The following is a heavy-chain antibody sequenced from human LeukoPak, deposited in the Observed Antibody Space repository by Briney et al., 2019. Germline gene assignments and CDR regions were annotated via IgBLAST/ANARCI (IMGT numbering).Heavy chain of an antibody. D-gene: IGHD4-17*01. V-gene: IGHV5-51*01. CDR2: IYPGNSDT. CDR3: ARPEEHGDYVHDAFDI. J-gene: IGHJ3*02. CDR1: GSRFTSYW. Sequence: GESLKISCKSSGSRFTSYWIGWVRQVPGKGLEWMGIIYPGNSDTRYSPSFQGQVTIPADKSLSTAYLQWSSLKASDTAMYYCARPEEHGDYVHDAFDIWGQGTMVTVSS.